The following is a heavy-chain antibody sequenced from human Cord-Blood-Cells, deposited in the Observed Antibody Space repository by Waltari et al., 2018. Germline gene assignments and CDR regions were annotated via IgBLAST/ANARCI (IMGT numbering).Heavy chain of an antibody. CDR1: GYTFTGYY. Sequence: QVQLVQSGAEVKKPGASVKVSCKASGYTFTGYYMHWVRQAPGQGLEWMGWINPNSGSTNYAQKFQGRVTMTRDTSISTAYMELSRLRSDDTAVYYCARGYSGYDYAFDIWGQGTMVTVSS. CDR3: ARGYSGYDYAFDI. V-gene: IGHV1-2*02. J-gene: IGHJ3*02. CDR2: INPNSGST. D-gene: IGHD5-12*01.